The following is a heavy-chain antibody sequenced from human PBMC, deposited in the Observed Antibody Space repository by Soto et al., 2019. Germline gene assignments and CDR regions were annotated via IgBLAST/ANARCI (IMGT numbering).Heavy chain of an antibody. CDR2: IHNSVST. CDR3: ARPRYRGSYFFDY. J-gene: IGHJ4*02. Sequence: SETLSLTCTVSGGSISSGDYYWSWIRQPPGKGLEWIAYIHNSVSTHYNPSLKSRVTISVDTSKNQFSLKLSSVTAADTAVYYCARPRYRGSYFFDYWGQGILVT. CDR1: GGSISSGDYY. D-gene: IGHD1-26*01. V-gene: IGHV4-30-4*01.